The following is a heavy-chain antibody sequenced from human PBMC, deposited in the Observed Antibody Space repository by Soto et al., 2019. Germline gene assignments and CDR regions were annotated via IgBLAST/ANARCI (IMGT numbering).Heavy chain of an antibody. D-gene: IGHD3-3*01. CDR2: ISYDGSNK. CDR3: AKDLNYDFWSGSEFLVFPPHH. Sequence: GGSLRLSCAASGVTFSSYGMHWVRQAPGKGLEWVAVISYDGSNKYYADSVKGRFTISRDNSKNTLYLQMNSLRAEDTAVYYCAKDLNYDFWSGSEFLVFPPHHWGQGTLVTVSS. CDR1: GVTFSSYG. V-gene: IGHV3-30*18. J-gene: IGHJ5*02.